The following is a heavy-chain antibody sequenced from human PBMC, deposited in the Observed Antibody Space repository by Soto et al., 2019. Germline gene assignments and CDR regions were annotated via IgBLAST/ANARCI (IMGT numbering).Heavy chain of an antibody. CDR3: ARVTDY. Sequence: PSETLSLTCAVSGGTISSGGYFWSWIRQPPGKGLEWIGYIYHSGSIYYNPSLKSRVTISVDRSKNQFSLKLSSVTAADTAVYYCARVTDYWGQGTLVTVSS. V-gene: IGHV4-30-2*01. CDR2: IYHSGSI. CDR1: GGTISSGGYF. J-gene: IGHJ4*02.